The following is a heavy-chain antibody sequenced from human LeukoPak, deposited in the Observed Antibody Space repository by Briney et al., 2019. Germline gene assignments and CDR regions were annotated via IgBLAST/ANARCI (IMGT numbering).Heavy chain of an antibody. CDR1: GGSFSGYY. J-gene: IGHJ4*02. CDR2: INHSGRT. CDR3: ARGPPYYCDSSGYYRFDY. V-gene: IGHV4-34*01. Sequence: SETLSLTCAVYGGSFSGYYWTWIRQPPGKGLEWIGEINHSGRTKYNPSLKSRVTISVDTSNNQFSLKLSYVTAADTAVYFCARGPPYYCDSSGYYRFDYWGQGILVTVSA. D-gene: IGHD3-22*01.